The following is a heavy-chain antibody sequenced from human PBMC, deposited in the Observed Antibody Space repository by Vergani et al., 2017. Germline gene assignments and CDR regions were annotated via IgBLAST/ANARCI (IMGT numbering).Heavy chain of an antibody. Sequence: EVQLVESGGGLVKPGGSLRLSCAASGFTVSSNYMSWVRQAPGKGLEWVSAIYSGGSTYYADSVKGRFTISRDNSKNTLYLQMNSLRAEDTAVYYCAKDLFLPSNRIAVAGTFDYWGQGTLVTVSS. CDR3: AKDLFLPSNRIAVAGTFDY. D-gene: IGHD6-19*01. J-gene: IGHJ4*02. V-gene: IGHV3-66*01. CDR1: GFTVSSNY. CDR2: IYSGGST.